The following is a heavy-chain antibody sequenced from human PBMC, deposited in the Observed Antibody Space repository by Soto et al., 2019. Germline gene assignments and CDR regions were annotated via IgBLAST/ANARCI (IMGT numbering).Heavy chain of an antibody. CDR3: ARGPYYYDSSGYYLYYYYYYGMDV. V-gene: IGHV1-69*13. J-gene: IGHJ6*02. D-gene: IGHD3-22*01. Sequence: SVKVSCKASGGTFSSYAISWVRQAPGQGLEWMGGIIPIFGTANYAQKFQGRVTITADESTSTAYMELSSLRSEDTAVYYCARGPYYYDSSGYYLYYYYYYGMDVWGQGTTVTVSS. CDR1: GGTFSSYA. CDR2: IIPIFGTA.